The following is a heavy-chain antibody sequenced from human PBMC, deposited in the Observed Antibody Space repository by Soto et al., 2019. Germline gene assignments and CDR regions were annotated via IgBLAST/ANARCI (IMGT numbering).Heavy chain of an antibody. CDR2: IFSNDEK. Sequence: QVTLKESGPVLVKPTETLTLTCTVSGFSLSNARMGVSWIRQPPGKALEWLAHIFSNDEKSYSTSLKSRLTLSKDISKCQVVLNMTNMDPVDTATYYCARILGAAAGTGGWFDPWGQGTLVTVSS. CDR3: ARILGAAAGTGGWFDP. CDR1: GFSLSNARMG. D-gene: IGHD6-13*01. J-gene: IGHJ5*02. V-gene: IGHV2-26*01.